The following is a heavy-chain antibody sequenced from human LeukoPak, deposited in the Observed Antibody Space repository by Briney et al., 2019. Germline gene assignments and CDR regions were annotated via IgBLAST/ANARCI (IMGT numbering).Heavy chain of an antibody. V-gene: IGHV3-53*01. J-gene: IGHJ3*02. CDR3: ARDLKVLDPSDAFDI. CDR2: IYSGGST. Sequence: PGGSLRLSCAASGFTVSSNYMSWVRQAPGKGLEWVSVIYSGGSTYYADSVKGRFTISRDNSKNTLYLQMNSLRAEDTAVYYCARDLKVLDPSDAFDIWGQGTMVTVSS. CDR1: GFTVSSNY. D-gene: IGHD1-1*01.